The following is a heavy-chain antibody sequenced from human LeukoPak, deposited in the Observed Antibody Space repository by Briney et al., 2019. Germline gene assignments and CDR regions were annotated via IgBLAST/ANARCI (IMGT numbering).Heavy chain of an antibody. D-gene: IGHD2-21*02. J-gene: IGHJ5*02. CDR1: GFTFSSYA. Sequence: GGSLRLSCAASGFTFSSYAMSWVRQAPGKGLEWVSAISGSGGSTYYADSVKGRFTISRDNSKNTPYLQMNSLRAEDTAVYYCAKQVAYCGGDCYNLWGQGTLVTVSS. CDR3: AKQVAYCGGDCYNL. CDR2: ISGSGGST. V-gene: IGHV3-23*01.